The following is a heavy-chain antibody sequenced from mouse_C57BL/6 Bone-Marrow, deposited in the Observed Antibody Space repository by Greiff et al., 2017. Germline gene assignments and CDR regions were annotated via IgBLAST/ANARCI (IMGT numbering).Heavy chain of an antibody. V-gene: IGHV1-18*01. CDR2: INPNNGGT. CDR1: GYTFTDYN. Sequence: VQLQQSGPELVKPGASVKIPCKASGYTFTDYNMDWVKQSHGKSLEWIGDINPNNGGTIYNQKFKGKATLTVDKSSSTAYMELRSLTSEDTAVYYCASTYYSNYRFAYWGQGTLVTVSA. D-gene: IGHD2-5*01. CDR3: ASTYYSNYRFAY. J-gene: IGHJ3*01.